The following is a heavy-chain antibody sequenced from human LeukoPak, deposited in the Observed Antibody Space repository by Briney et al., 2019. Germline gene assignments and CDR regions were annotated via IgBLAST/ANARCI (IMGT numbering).Heavy chain of an antibody. CDR2: IYDSGST. D-gene: IGHD3-10*01. V-gene: IGHV4-31*03. CDR3: ASYGSGWYFDL. Sequence: ASETLSLTCTVSGGSISSGGYYWSWIRQHPGKGLEWIGYIYDSGSTYYKPSLRSRVTISGDTSKNQFSLKLSSVSDADTAVYYCASYGSGWYFDLWAVAPWSLSPQ. CDR1: GGSISSGGYY. J-gene: IGHJ2*01.